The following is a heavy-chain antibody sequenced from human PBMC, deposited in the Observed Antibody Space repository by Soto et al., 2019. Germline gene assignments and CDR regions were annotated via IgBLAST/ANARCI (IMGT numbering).Heavy chain of an antibody. D-gene: IGHD3-16*02. CDR3: ARGFSDYIWGSYRYYFDY. Sequence: QVQLQESGPGLVKPSQTLSLTCTVSGGSISSGGYYWSWIRQHPGKGLEWIGYIYYSGSTYYNPSLKSRVTISVDTSKNQFSLKLSSVPAADTAVYYCARGFSDYIWGSYRYYFDYWGQGTLVTVSS. J-gene: IGHJ4*02. V-gene: IGHV4-31*03. CDR2: IYYSGST. CDR1: GGSISSGGYY.